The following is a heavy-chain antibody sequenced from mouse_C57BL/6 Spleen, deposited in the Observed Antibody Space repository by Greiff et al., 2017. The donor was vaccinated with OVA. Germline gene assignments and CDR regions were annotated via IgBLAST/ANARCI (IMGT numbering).Heavy chain of an antibody. CDR3: AICDDYYCYAMDY. CDR1: GYTFTSYW. J-gene: IGHJ4*01. Sequence: QVQLQQPGAELVKPGASVKVSCKASGYTFTSYWMHWVKQRPGQGLEWIGRIHPSDSDTNYNQKFKGKATLTVDKSSSTAYMQLSSLTSEDSAVSYCAICDDYYCYAMDYWGQGTSVTVSS. CDR2: IHPSDSDT. D-gene: IGHD2-3*01. V-gene: IGHV1-74*01.